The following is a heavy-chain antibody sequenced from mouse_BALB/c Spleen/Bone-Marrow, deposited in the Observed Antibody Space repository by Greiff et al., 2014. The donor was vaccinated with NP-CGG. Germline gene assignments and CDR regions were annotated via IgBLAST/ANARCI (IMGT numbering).Heavy chain of an antibody. J-gene: IGHJ4*01. V-gene: IGHV5-6-4*01. D-gene: IGHD1-1*01. CDR3: TRDPFYYGSSYAMDY. CDR1: GFTFSSYT. CDR2: ISSGGSYT. Sequence: VQLKESGGGLVKPGGSLKPSCAASGFTFSSYTMSWVRQTPEKRLEWVATISSGGSYTYYPDSVKGRFTISRDNAKNTLYLQMSSLKSEDTAMYYCTRDPFYYGSSYAMDYWGQGTSVTVSS.